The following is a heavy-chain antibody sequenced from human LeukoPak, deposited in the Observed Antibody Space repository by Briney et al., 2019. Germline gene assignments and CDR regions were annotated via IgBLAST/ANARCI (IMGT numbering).Heavy chain of an antibody. J-gene: IGHJ4*02. Sequence: GGSLRLSCAASGFTFSSYGMHWVRQAPGKGLEWVAVISYDGSNKYYADSAKGRFTISRDNSKNTLYLQMNSLRAEDTAVYYCARDRAQVVPATIDYWGQGTLVTVSS. CDR2: ISYDGSNK. CDR1: GFTFSSYG. V-gene: IGHV3-30*03. CDR3: ARDRAQVVPATIDY. D-gene: IGHD2-2*01.